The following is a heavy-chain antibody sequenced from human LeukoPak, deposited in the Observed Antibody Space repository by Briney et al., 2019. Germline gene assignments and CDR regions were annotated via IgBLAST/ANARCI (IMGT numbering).Heavy chain of an antibody. V-gene: IGHV4-39*07. CDR2: IYYSGST. Sequence: PSETLSLTCIVSGGSISSGNFYWGWIRQPPGKGLEWIGSIYYSGSTYYNPSLKSRVTISVDTSKNQFSLKLSSVTAADTAVYYCATSSNWYVYFDYWGQGTLVTVSS. CDR1: GGSISSGNFY. CDR3: ATSSNWYVYFDY. J-gene: IGHJ4*02. D-gene: IGHD6-13*01.